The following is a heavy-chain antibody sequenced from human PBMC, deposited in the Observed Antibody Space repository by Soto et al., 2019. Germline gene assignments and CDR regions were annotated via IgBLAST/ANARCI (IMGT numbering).Heavy chain of an antibody. CDR1: GFRFSSYW. J-gene: IGHJ4*02. Sequence: EVQLVQSGGGLVQPGGSLRISCAASGFRFSSYWMNWVRQAPGRGLEWVASIKQDGSEKYHMDSVKGRFTISRDNTRNSLYLQMNTLRVEDTAVYYCLSTGLAVSWGQGTLVTVSS. V-gene: IGHV3-7*05. CDR2: IKQDGSEK. CDR3: LSTGLAVS. D-gene: IGHD6-19*01.